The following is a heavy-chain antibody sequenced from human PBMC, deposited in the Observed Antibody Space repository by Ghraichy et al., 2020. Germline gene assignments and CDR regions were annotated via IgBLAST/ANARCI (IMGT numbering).Heavy chain of an antibody. CDR2: VSGDGGVT. CDR1: GFTFYDYA. J-gene: IGHJ4*02. V-gene: IGHV3-43*02. D-gene: IGHD6-6*01. CDR3: AKDLSWQRVGFDY. Sequence: GESLNISCAASGFTFYDYAMHWVRQSPGKGLEWVSLVSGDGGVTYYADPVRGRFTVSRDNSKNSLYLQMDSLTTEDTALYYCAKDLSWQRVGFDYWGQGALVTVSS.